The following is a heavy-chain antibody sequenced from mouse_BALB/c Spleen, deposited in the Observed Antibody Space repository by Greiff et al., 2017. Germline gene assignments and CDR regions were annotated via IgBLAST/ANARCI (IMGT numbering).Heavy chain of an antibody. CDR3: ARDSLVSYYAMDY. CDR2: IWGDGST. Sequence: QVQLKESGPGLVAPSQTLSISCTASGFSLTGYGVNWVRQPPGKGLEWLGMIWGDGSTDYNSALKSRLSISKDNSKSQVFLKMNSLQTDDTARYYCARDSLVSYYAMDYWGQGTSVTVSS. J-gene: IGHJ4*01. D-gene: IGHD2-10*02. CDR1: GFSLTGYG. V-gene: IGHV2-6-7*01.